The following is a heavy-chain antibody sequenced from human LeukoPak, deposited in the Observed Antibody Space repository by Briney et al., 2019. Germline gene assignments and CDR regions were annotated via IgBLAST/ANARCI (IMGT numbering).Heavy chain of an antibody. CDR1: GYTFTTYG. CDR3: ARPGLICTTGVCYCAWYFDY. J-gene: IGHJ4*02. D-gene: IGHD2-8*01. CDR2: ISAYNGNT. Sequence: ASVKVSCKASGYTFTTYGISWLRQAPGQGLEWMGWISAYNGNTNYAQHLQGRVTMTTDTSTNTAYMELRSLRSDDTAVYYCARPGLICTTGVCYCAWYFDYWGQGTLVTVSS. V-gene: IGHV1-18*01.